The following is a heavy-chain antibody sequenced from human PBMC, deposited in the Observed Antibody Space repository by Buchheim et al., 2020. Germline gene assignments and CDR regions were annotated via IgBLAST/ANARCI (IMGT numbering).Heavy chain of an antibody. CDR3: ATQRRDGYNFWDY. V-gene: IGHV4-39*01. Sequence: QLQLQESGPGLVKPSETLSLTCSVSGDSIISRSHYWGWIRQPPGKGLEWVGSILYNGNTYYSPSLKSRVTAFADTSKNQFSLKLSSVTAADTAVYYCATQRRDGYNFWDYWGQGTL. D-gene: IGHD5-24*01. CDR1: GDSIISRSHY. J-gene: IGHJ4*02. CDR2: ILYNGNT.